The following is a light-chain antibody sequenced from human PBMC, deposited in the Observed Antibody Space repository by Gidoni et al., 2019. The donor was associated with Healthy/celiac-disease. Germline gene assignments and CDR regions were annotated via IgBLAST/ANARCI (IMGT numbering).Light chain of an antibody. CDR3: QQSYSTLPT. J-gene: IGKJ5*01. CDR1: QSISSY. CDR2: AAS. Sequence: DIQMTQSPSSLSASVGDRVTITCRASQSISSYLYWYQQKPGKAPKLLIYAASSLQSGVPSRFSCSVSGTDFTLTISSLQPEAFATYYCQQSYSTLPTFGQGTRLEIK. V-gene: IGKV1-39*01.